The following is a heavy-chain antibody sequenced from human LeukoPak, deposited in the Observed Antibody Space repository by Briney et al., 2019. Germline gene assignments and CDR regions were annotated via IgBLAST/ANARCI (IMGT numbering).Heavy chain of an antibody. D-gene: IGHD4-17*01. J-gene: IGHJ6*02. CDR1: GYTFTSYG. CDR2: ISAYNGNT. Sequence: ASVKVSCKASGYTFTSYGISWVRQAPGQGLEWMGWISAYNGNTNYAQKLQGRVTMTTDTSTSTAYMELRSLRSDDAAVYYCARFNYGDWSYYGMDVWGQGTTVTVSS. CDR3: ARFNYGDWSYYGMDV. V-gene: IGHV1-18*01.